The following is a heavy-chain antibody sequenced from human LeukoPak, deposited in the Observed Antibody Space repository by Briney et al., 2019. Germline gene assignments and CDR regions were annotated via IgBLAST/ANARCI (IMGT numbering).Heavy chain of an antibody. CDR1: GFTFSSYA. V-gene: IGHV3-23*01. J-gene: IGHJ1*01. D-gene: IGHD6-13*01. CDR3: AKDKIPYSSSWFGYFQH. CDR2: ISGSGGST. Sequence: GGSLRLSCVAPGFTFSSYAMSWVRQAPGKGLEWVSGISGSGGSTYYADSVKGRFTISRDNSKNTLYLQMNSLRAEDTAVYYCAKDKIPYSSSWFGYFQHWGQGTLVTVSS.